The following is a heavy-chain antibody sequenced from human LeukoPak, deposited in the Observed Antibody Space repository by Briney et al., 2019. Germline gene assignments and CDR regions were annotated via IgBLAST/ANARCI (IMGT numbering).Heavy chain of an antibody. J-gene: IGHJ4*02. CDR2: ISGSGGST. CDR3: AKMSGWYQADY. D-gene: IGHD6-19*01. Sequence: GGSLRLSCAASGFTFSSYAMSCVPQAPGKGLEWVSAISGSGGSTYYADSVKGRFTISRDNSKNTLYLQMNSLRAEDTAVYYCAKMSGWYQADYWGQGTLVTVSS. CDR1: GFTFSSYA. V-gene: IGHV3-23*01.